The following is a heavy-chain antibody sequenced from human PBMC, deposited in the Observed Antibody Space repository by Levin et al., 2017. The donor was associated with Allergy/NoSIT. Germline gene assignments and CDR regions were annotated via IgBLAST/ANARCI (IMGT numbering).Heavy chain of an antibody. CDR1: GFTFSSYS. Sequence: GGSLRLSCAASGFTFSSYSIHWLRQAPGKGLEWVAAVWSDGTNQYNGDSVKGRFTLSRDNSHNTLPLQMNNLRAEDSAVYYCARENSVAAARSFEYWGQGTLVTVSS. D-gene: IGHD2-15*01. CDR3: ARENSVAAARSFEY. J-gene: IGHJ4*02. CDR2: VWSDGTNQ. V-gene: IGHV3-33*01.